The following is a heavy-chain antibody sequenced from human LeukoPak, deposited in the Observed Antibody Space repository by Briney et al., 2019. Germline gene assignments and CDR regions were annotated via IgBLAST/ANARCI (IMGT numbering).Heavy chain of an antibody. CDR1: GGSFSGYY. D-gene: IGHD3-10*01. V-gene: IGHV4-34*01. CDR2: INHSGST. Sequence: SETLSLTCAVYGGSFSGYYWSWIRQPPGKGLEWIGEINHSGSTNYNPSLKSRVTISVDTSKIQFSLKLSSVTAADTAVYYCARGRDYYGSGDFDYWGQGTLVTVSS. CDR3: ARGRDYYGSGDFDY. J-gene: IGHJ4*02.